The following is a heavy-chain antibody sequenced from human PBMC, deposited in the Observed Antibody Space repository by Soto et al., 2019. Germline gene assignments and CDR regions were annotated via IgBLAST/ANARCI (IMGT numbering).Heavy chain of an antibody. Sequence: PGGSLRLSCAASGFPFSNNWLSWVRQPPGQGLEWVANIKQDGRVKYYVDSVKGRFTISRDNTNNSRYLQMNSLRAEDTAVYYCARDLQQWSQGTLVTVSS. CDR3: ARDLQQ. V-gene: IGHV3-7*01. J-gene: IGHJ4*02. CDR1: GFPFSNNW. CDR2: IKQDGRVK.